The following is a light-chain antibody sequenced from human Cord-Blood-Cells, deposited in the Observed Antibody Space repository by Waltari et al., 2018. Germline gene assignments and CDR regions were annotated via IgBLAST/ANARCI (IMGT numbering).Light chain of an antibody. J-gene: IGKJ5*01. Sequence: EIVLTQSPATLSLSPGERATLSCRASQSVSSYLAWYQQKPGQAPRLLIHDASNRATGSPARFSGSGSGTDFTLTISSLEPEDFAVYYCQQRSNWPITFGQGTRLEIK. V-gene: IGKV3-11*01. CDR2: DAS. CDR1: QSVSSY. CDR3: QQRSNWPIT.